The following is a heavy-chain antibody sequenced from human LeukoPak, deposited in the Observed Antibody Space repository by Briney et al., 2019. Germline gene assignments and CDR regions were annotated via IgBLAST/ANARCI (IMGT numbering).Heavy chain of an antibody. J-gene: IGHJ6*03. CDR3: AREAYYYGSGSYSVYYMDV. CDR2: IYHSGST. CDR1: GYSISSGYY. V-gene: IGHV4-38-2*02. D-gene: IGHD3-10*01. Sequence: SETLSLTCTVSGYSISSGYYWGWIRQPPGKGLEWIGSIYHSGSTYYNPSLKSRVTISVDTSKNQFSLKLSSVTAADTAVYYCAREAYYYGSGSYSVYYMDVWGKGTTVTISS.